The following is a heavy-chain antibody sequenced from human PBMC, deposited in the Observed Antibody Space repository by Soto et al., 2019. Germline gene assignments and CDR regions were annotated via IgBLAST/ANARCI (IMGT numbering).Heavy chain of an antibody. J-gene: IGHJ6*02. Sequence: GESLKISCKGSGYTFTNYWIGWVRQMPGKGLEWVGIIYPADSDTRYSPSFQGQVTISADKSISTAYLQWSSLKASDTAMYYCARQMGAHDYYYYYGMDVWGQGTTVTVSS. CDR3: ARQMGAHDYYYYYGMDV. CDR1: GYTFTNYW. D-gene: IGHD3-16*01. CDR2: IYPADSDT. V-gene: IGHV5-51*01.